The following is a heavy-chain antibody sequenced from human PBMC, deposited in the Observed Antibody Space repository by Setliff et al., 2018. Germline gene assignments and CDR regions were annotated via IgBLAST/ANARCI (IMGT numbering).Heavy chain of an antibody. J-gene: IGHJ5*02. D-gene: IGHD1-26*01. CDR3: ARAFYAPVGPTDNWFDP. CDR1: GYSISSGFY. V-gene: IGHV4-38-2*01. Sequence: SETLSLTCAVSGYSISSGFYWGWIRQPPGKGLEWIGSIYHSGTTYYNPSLKSRVTILVDTSKNQFSLKMTSVTAADTALYYCARAFYAPVGPTDNWFDPWGQGTLVTVSS. CDR2: IYHSGTT.